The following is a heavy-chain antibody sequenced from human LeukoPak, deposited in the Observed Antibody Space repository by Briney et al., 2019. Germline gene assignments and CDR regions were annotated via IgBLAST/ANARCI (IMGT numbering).Heavy chain of an antibody. CDR3: ARHEYSGSYYGLSWFDP. D-gene: IGHD1-26*01. J-gene: IGHJ5*02. CDR1: GGSISSSGYY. CDR2: IYYSGST. Sequence: SETLSLTCTVSGGSISSSGYYWGWIRQPPGKGLEWIASIYYSGSTYYNPSLKSRVTISVDTSKNQLSLKLSSLPAADTAVYYCARHEYSGSYYGLSWFDPWGQGTLVTVSS. V-gene: IGHV4-39*01.